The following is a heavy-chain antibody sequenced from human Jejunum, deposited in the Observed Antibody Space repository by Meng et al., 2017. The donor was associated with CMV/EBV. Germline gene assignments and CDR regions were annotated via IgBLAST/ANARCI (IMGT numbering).Heavy chain of an antibody. D-gene: IGHD3-3*01. CDR2: LYTGGSA. Sequence: SWLRVSDNYMLWVRQVAGEGLQWVSTLYTGGSAHYAPSVEGRFTISKDNSKNMVYLQMNSLRAEDTAVYYCAREQMGAWNGYFDYWGQGILVTVSS. V-gene: IGHV3-53*01. CDR3: AREQMGAWNGYFDY. J-gene: IGHJ4*02. CDR1: WLRVSDNY.